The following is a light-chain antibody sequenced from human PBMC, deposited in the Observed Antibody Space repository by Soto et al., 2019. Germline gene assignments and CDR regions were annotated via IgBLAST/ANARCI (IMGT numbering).Light chain of an antibody. Sequence: EIVLTQSPGTLSLFPGERATFSCRASQSVSSTYLAWYQQKPGQAPRLLIYGASSRATGIPDRFSGSGSGADFTLTISSLEPEDSPVYYCQQYGSSPRTFGQGPKVEI. CDR3: QQYGSSPRT. V-gene: IGKV3-20*01. CDR2: GAS. J-gene: IGKJ1*01. CDR1: QSVSSTY.